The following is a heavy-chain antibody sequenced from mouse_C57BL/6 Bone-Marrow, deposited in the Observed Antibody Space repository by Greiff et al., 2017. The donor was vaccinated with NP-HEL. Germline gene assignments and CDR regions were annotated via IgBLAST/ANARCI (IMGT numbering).Heavy chain of an antibody. CDR1: GYAFTNYL. Sequence: QVQLQQSGAELVRPGTSVKVSCKASGYAFTNYLIEWVKQRPGQGLEWIGVINPGSGGTTYNEKFKGKATMTADKSSSTAYMQLGSLTSEDSAVYFCVMNWDYYGSSYLYYFDYWGQGTTLTVSS. CDR3: VMNWDYYGSSYLYYFDY. CDR2: INPGSGGT. V-gene: IGHV1-54*01. D-gene: IGHD1-1*01. J-gene: IGHJ2*01.